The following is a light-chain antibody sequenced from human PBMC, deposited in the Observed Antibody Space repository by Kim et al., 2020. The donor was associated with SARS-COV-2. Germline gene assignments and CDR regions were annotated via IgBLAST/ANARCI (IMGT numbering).Light chain of an antibody. J-gene: IGLJ3*02. CDR3: QVWDTTSDWV. Sequence: SYELTQPPSVSVAPGQTATITCGEDNIGTKSVHWYQQKPGQAPLLVISYDNDRSSGIPERFSGSNSGDTATLAISRVEPGDEGDYYCQVWDTTSDWVFAGGTRLTV. V-gene: IGLV3-21*01. CDR1: NIGTKS. CDR2: YDN.